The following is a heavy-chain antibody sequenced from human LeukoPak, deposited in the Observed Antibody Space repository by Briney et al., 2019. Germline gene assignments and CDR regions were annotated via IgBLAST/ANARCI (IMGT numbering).Heavy chain of an antibody. CDR2: IGGSTGTI. V-gene: IGHV3-23*01. Sequence: GGSLRLSCAASEYTSRGFAMSWVRQAPGKGLEWVSTIGGSTGTIYYAGSVKGRFTISRDNSKNTVYLQMQSLRAEDTAVYHCARIKGFFDSANYYGFFDSWGQGTLVTASS. CDR1: EYTSRGFA. J-gene: IGHJ4*02. CDR3: ARIKGFFDSANYYGFFDS. D-gene: IGHD3-16*01.